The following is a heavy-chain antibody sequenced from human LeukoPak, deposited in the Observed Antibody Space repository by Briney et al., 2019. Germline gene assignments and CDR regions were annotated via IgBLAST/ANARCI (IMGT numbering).Heavy chain of an antibody. V-gene: IGHV3-7*01. D-gene: IGHD3-10*01. Sequence: GGSPRLSCAASGFTFSSYWMSWVRQAPGKGLEWVANIKQGGSEKYYVDSVKGRFTISRDNAKNSLYLQMNSLRAEDTAVYYCARLVGYYYYYMDVWGKGTTVTVSS. J-gene: IGHJ6*03. CDR1: GFTFSSYW. CDR3: ARLVGYYYYYMDV. CDR2: IKQGGSEK.